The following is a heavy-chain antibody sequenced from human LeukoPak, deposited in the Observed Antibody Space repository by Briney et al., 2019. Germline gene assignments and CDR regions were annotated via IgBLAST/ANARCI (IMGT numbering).Heavy chain of an antibody. J-gene: IGHJ6*03. CDR3: ARYSAMVTYYYYYYMDA. Sequence: GGSLRLSCAASGFTFSSYSMNWVRQAPGKGLEWVANIKQDGREKYYVDSVKGRFTISRDNAKNSLYLQMNSLRAEDTAVYYCARYSAMVTYYYYYYMDAWGKGTTVTVSS. CDR2: IKQDGREK. CDR1: GFTFSSYS. V-gene: IGHV3-7*03. D-gene: IGHD5-18*01.